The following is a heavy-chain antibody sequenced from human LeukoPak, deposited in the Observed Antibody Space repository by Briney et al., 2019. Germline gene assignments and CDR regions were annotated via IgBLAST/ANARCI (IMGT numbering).Heavy chain of an antibody. J-gene: IGHJ4*02. V-gene: IGHV3-23*01. Sequence: GGSLRLSCAASGFTFSNYAMSWVRQAPGKGLEWVSDISGSGDSTNYADSVKGRFTISRDNSKNTLYLQMNSLRVEDTAVFYCARPQGYFAANFDYWGQGTLVTVSS. D-gene: IGHD3-22*01. CDR3: ARPQGYFAANFDY. CDR1: GFTFSNYA. CDR2: ISGSGDST.